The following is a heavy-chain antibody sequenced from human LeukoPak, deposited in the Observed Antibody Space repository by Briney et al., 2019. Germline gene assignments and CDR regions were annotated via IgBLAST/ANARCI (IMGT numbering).Heavy chain of an antibody. CDR2: ISSSSSYI. CDR1: GFTFSSYS. Sequence: PGGSLRLSCAASGFTFSSYSMNWVRQAPGKGLEWVSSISSSSSYIYYADSVKGRFTISRDNAKNSLYLQMNSLRAEDTAVYYCARGHYDFWSGYYNYYYYMDVWGKGTTVTVSS. V-gene: IGHV3-21*01. CDR3: ARGHYDFWSGYYNYYYYMDV. D-gene: IGHD3-3*01. J-gene: IGHJ6*03.